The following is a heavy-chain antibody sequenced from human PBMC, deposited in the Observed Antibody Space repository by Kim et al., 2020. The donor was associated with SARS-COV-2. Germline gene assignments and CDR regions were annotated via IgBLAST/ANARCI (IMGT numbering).Heavy chain of an antibody. CDR1: GYTFTSYG. V-gene: IGHV1-18*01. Sequence: ASVKVSCKASGYTFTSYGISWVRQAPGQGLEWMGWISAYNGNTNYAQKLQGRVTMTTDTSTSTAYMELRSLRSDDTAVYYCARDYYDILTGYAGYYYYGMDVWGQGTTVTVSS. CDR3: ARDYYDILTGYAGYYYYGMDV. CDR2: ISAYNGNT. J-gene: IGHJ6*02. D-gene: IGHD3-9*01.